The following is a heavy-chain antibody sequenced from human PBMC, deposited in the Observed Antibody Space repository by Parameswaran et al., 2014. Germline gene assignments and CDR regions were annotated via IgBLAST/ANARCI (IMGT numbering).Heavy chain of an antibody. V-gene: IGHV5-51*01. J-gene: IGHJ6*02. CDR1: GYSFTSYW. CDR2: IYPGDSDT. Sequence: KVSCKGSGYSFTSYWIGWVRQMPGKGLEWMGIIYPGDSDTRYSPSFQGQVTISADKSISTAYLQWSSLKASDTAMYYCARQGEYSSSWYGDYYYYGMDVWGQGTTVTVSS. D-gene: IGHD6-13*01. CDR3: ARQGEYSSSWYGDYYYYGMDV.